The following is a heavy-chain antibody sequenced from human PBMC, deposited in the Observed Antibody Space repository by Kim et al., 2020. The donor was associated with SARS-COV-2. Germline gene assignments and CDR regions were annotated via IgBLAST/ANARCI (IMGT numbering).Heavy chain of an antibody. CDR2: IWYDGSNK. Sequence: GGSLRLSCAASGFTFSSYGMHLVRQAPGKGLEWVAVIWYDGSNKYYADSVKGRFTISRDNSKNTLYLQMNSLRAEDTAVYYCARDLSYYYGMDVWGQGTTVTVSS. J-gene: IGHJ6*02. CDR3: ARDLSYYYGMDV. CDR1: GFTFSSYG. V-gene: IGHV3-33*01.